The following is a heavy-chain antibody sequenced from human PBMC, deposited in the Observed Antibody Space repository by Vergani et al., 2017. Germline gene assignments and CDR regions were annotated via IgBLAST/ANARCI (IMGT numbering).Heavy chain of an antibody. D-gene: IGHD6-19*01. V-gene: IGHV1-46*03. CDR2: INPSGGST. CDR3: ARGLGSSGWYGYYFDY. Sequence: QVQLVQSGAEVKKPGASVKVSCKASGYTFTSYYMHWVRQAPGQGLEWMGIINPSGGSTSYAQKFQGRVTMTRHTPTSTVYMELSSLRSEDTAVYYCARGLGSSGWYGYYFDYWGQGTLVTVSS. J-gene: IGHJ4*02. CDR1: GYTFTSYY.